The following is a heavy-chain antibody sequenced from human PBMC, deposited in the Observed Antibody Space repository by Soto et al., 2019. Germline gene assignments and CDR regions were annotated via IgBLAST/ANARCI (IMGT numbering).Heavy chain of an antibody. D-gene: IGHD2-8*01. CDR2: ISYDGSNK. CDR1: GFTFSSYG. Sequence: QVQLVESGGGVVQPGRSLRLSCAASGFTFSSYGMHWVRQAPGKGLEWVAVISYDGSNKYYADSVKGRFTISRDNSKNTLYLQMNGLRAEDTAVYYCAKLIPWCPFSYRYCTNGGLGYYYGMDVWGQGTTVTVSS. V-gene: IGHV3-30*18. J-gene: IGHJ6*02. CDR3: AKLIPWCPFSYRYCTNGGLGYYYGMDV.